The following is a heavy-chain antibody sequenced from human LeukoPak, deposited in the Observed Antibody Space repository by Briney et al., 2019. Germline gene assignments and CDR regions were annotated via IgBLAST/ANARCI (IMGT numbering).Heavy chain of an antibody. CDR2: ISASGGGT. Sequence: GGSQRLSCAATGFTFSSHAMSWVRQEARKGLEWVSAISASGGGTYYADSVKGRFSISRDHSKNTLYLQMNSVRAEDTAVYYCAKAYSCYDRFDHWGQGTRVTVSS. D-gene: IGHD5-12*01. J-gene: IGHJ4*02. CDR1: GFTFSSHA. CDR3: AKAYSCYDRFDH. V-gene: IGHV3-23*01.